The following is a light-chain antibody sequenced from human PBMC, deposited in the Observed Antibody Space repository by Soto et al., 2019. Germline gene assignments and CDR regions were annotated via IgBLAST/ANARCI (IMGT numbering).Light chain of an antibody. CDR1: QSLSKS. CDR3: QQYNNWPTWT. Sequence: EIVLTQSPATLSLSPGERATLSCRASQSLSKSLVWYQQKPGQAPRLLIDGASNRATGIPARFSGSGSGTEFTLTIISLQSEDFAVYYGQQYNNWPTWTFGQGTKVDIK. CDR2: GAS. J-gene: IGKJ1*01. V-gene: IGKV3D-15*01.